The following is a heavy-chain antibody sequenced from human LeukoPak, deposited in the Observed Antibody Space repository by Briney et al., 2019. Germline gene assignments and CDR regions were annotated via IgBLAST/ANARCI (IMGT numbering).Heavy chain of an antibody. V-gene: IGHV1-69*05. CDR2: IIPIFGTA. CDR3: ARVKDGYNSGAYYYYYYMDV. D-gene: IGHD5-24*01. Sequence: GASVKVSCKACGGTFSSYAISWVRQAPGQGLEWMGGIIPIFGTANYAQKFRGRVTITTDESTSTAYMELSSLRSEDTAVYYCARVKDGYNSGAYYYYYYMDVWGKGTTVTVSS. CDR1: GGTFSSYA. J-gene: IGHJ6*03.